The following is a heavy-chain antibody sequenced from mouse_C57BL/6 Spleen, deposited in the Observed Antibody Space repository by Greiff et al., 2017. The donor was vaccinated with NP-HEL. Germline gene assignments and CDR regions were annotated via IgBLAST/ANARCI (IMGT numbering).Heavy chain of an antibody. CDR2: IYPGGGYT. D-gene: IGHD2-2*01. J-gene: IGHJ2*01. CDR1: GYTFTNYW. Sequence: QVQLQQSGAELVRPGTSVKMSCKASGYTFTNYWIGWAKQRPGHGLEWIGDIYPGGGYTNYNEKFKGKATLTADKSSSTAYMQFSSLTSEDSAIYYCARIGYHYFDYWGQGTTLTVSS. V-gene: IGHV1-63*01. CDR3: ARIGYHYFDY.